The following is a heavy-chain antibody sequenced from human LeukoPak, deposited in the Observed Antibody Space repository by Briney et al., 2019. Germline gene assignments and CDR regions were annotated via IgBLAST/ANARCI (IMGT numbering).Heavy chain of an antibody. D-gene: IGHD3-3*01. J-gene: IGHJ6*02. CDR2: VNPKSGDT. V-gene: IGHV1-2*02. CDR1: GYPFTNFY. CDR3: ARDSYYDFWSGYYTAEYYYYYGMDV. Sequence: ASVKVSCKPSGYPFTNFYIHWVRQAPGQGLEWMGWVNPKSGDTKYAQKFQGRVTMTRDTSISTAYMELSRLRSDDTAVYYCARDSYYDFWSGYYTAEYYYYYGMDVWGQGTTVTVSS.